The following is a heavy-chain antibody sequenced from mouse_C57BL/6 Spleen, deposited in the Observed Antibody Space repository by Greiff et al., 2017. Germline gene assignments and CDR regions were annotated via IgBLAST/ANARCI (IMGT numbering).Heavy chain of an antibody. V-gene: IGHV7-3*01. CDR1: GFTFTDYY. Sequence: EVMLVESGGGLVQPGGSLSLSCAASGFTFTDYYMSWVRQPPGKALEWFGFISNKDNGYTTEYSASVKGRFTISRDNSQSILYLKMNALRAEDSATDYCGSYDSLAYWGQGTLVTVSA. CDR3: GSYDSLAY. J-gene: IGHJ3*01. CDR2: ISNKDNGYTT.